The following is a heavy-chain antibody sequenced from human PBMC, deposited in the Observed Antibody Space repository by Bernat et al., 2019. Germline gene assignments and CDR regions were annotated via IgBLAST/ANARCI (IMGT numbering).Heavy chain of an antibody. J-gene: IGHJ4*02. D-gene: IGHD2-15*01. V-gene: IGHV3-11*05. CDR1: GFTFSDYY. CDR3: ARARGYCSGGSCYYDFDY. CDR2: ISSSSYT. Sequence: QVQLVESGGGLVKPGGSLRLSCAASGFTFSDYYMSWIRQAPGKGLEWVSYISSSSYTNYADSVKGRFTISRDNAKNSLYLQMNSLRAEDTAVYYCARARGYCSGGSCYYDFDYWGQGTLVTVSS.